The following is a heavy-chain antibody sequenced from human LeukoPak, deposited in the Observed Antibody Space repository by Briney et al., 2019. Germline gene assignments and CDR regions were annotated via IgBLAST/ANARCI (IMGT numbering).Heavy chain of an antibody. Sequence: GGSLRLSCAASGFTFSSYGMHWVRQAPGKGLEWVAVISYDGSNKYYADSVKGRFTISRDNSKNTLYLQMNSLRAEDTAVHYCARDYGGDYWGQGTLVTVSS. CDR3: ARDYGGDY. V-gene: IGHV3-30*03. J-gene: IGHJ4*02. CDR1: GFTFSSYG. D-gene: IGHD4-23*01. CDR2: ISYDGSNK.